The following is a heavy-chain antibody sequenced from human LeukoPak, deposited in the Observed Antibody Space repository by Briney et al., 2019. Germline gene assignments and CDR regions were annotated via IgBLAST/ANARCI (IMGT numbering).Heavy chain of an antibody. CDR1: GGPISSSGYY. Sequence: PSQTLSLTCTVSGGPISSSGYYWSWIRQRPGKGLEWIGYIYYSGSTYCNPSLKSRASISVDTSKNQFSLKLSSVTAADTAVYYCASGYSYEDYFDYWGQGTLVTVSS. CDR3: ASGYSYEDYFDY. CDR2: IYYSGST. D-gene: IGHD5-18*01. J-gene: IGHJ4*02. V-gene: IGHV4-31*03.